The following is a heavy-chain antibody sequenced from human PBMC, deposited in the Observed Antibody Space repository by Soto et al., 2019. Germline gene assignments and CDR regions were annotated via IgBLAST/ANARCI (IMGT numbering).Heavy chain of an antibody. D-gene: IGHD1-26*01. CDR1: GASISSYY. Sequence: SETLSLTCTVSGASISSYYWSWIRQPPGKGLEWIGYIYYSGSTNYNPSLKSRVTISVDTSKNQFSLKLSSVTAADTAVYYCAGLYSGSYYDYYYYGMDVWGQGTTVTVSS. J-gene: IGHJ6*02. V-gene: IGHV4-59*01. CDR2: IYYSGST. CDR3: AGLYSGSYYDYYYYGMDV.